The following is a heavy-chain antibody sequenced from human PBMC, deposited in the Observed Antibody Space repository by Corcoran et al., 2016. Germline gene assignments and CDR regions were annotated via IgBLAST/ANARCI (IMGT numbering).Heavy chain of an antibody. CDR1: GFTFSNAW. D-gene: IGHD6-13*01. V-gene: IGHV3-15*01. J-gene: IGHJ4*02. CDR2: IKSNTDAGTT. CDR3: TTDWGISWPY. Sequence: EVQLVESGGGLVKPGGSLRLSCAASGFTFSNAWVSWVRQAPGKGLEWVGRIKSNTDAGTTDYAAPVKERFTISREDSNNTLYLQMNSLKTEDPAVYYCTTDWGISWPYWGQGTLVTVSS.